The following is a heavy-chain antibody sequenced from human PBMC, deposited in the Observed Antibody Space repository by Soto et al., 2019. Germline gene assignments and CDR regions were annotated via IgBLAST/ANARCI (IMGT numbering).Heavy chain of an antibody. CDR2: VYTSDYT. D-gene: IGHD3-10*01. J-gene: IGHJ6*02. CDR1: GASIRSYY. V-gene: IGHV4-4*08. CDR3: ASSEGHPGDFFYYKGMDV. Sequence: PSETLSLTCSVSGASIRSYYWHWIRQPPGKGLEWIGYVYTSDYTRYSSSLKSRVTISVDTSKSQFYLRLNSVTAADTAVYYCASSEGHPGDFFYYKGMDVRGQGTTVTVSS.